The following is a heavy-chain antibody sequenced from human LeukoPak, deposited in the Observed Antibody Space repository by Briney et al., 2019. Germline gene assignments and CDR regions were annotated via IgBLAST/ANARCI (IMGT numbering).Heavy chain of an antibody. Sequence: ASVKVSCKASGYTFTTYSISWVRQAPGQGLEWMGWISTYNGNTKYPQKLQDRVIMTTDTSTSTAYMELRSLTSDDTAVYYCASNDYWGQGTLVTVSS. CDR3: ASNDY. CDR1: GYTFTTYS. J-gene: IGHJ4*02. V-gene: IGHV1-18*01. CDR2: ISTYNGNT.